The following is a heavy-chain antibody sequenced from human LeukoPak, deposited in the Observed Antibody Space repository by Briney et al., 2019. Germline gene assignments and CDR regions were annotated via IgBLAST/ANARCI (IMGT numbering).Heavy chain of an antibody. J-gene: IGHJ4*02. CDR3: TRDATSYGSGTFNNLY. D-gene: IGHD3-10*01. Sequence: GGSLRLSCAASGFICSSYSMNWVRQAPGKGLEWVSFISGSSSSVYYGDSVKGRFTISRDNAKCSLYLQMNSLRAEDRAIYYCTRDATSYGSGTFNNLYWGQGALVTVSS. CDR1: GFICSSYS. V-gene: IGHV3-48*01. CDR2: ISGSSSSV.